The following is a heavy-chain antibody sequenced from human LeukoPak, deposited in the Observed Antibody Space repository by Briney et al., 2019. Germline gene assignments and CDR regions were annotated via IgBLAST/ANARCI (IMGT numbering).Heavy chain of an antibody. J-gene: IGHJ4*02. Sequence: GGSLRLSCAASGFTFSSYAMSCVRQAPGKGLEWVSAISGSGGSTYYADSVKGRFTISRDNSKNTLYLQMNSLRAEDTAVYYCARATGYYGSGSSDLDYWGQGTLVTVSS. CDR3: ARATGYYGSGSSDLDY. D-gene: IGHD3-10*01. CDR1: GFTFSSYA. V-gene: IGHV3-23*01. CDR2: ISGSGGST.